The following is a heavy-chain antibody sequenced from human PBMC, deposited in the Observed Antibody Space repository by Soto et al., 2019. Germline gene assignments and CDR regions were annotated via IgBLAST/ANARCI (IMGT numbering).Heavy chain of an antibody. CDR3: ARESHDILTGPPWVWYFDL. CDR1: GGSFSGYD. D-gene: IGHD3-9*01. J-gene: IGHJ2*01. Sequence: QVQLQQWGAGPLRPLETLSLTCGVSGGSFSGYDWAWIRQSPGKGLEWIGEINDSGSINYNTSLTSRVSISVDTSKNHYSLNLRSVTAADTAVYYCARESHDILTGPPWVWYFDLWGRGTLVTVSS. V-gene: IGHV4-34*01. CDR2: INDSGSI.